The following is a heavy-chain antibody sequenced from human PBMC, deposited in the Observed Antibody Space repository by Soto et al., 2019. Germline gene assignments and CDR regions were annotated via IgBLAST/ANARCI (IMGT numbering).Heavy chain of an antibody. V-gene: IGHV4-39*07. CDR1: GGSVSSSPYY. J-gene: IGHJ4*02. CDR2: IYYGGST. CDR3: ARSREMATIKRYYFDY. D-gene: IGHD5-12*01. Sequence: SETLSLTCTVSGGSVSSSPYYWVWIRQPPGKGLEYIGNIYYGGSTYYSPSLKSRVTVSVDTSKTQFSLKLSSVTAAVTAVYYCARSREMATIKRYYFDYWGQGTLVTVSS.